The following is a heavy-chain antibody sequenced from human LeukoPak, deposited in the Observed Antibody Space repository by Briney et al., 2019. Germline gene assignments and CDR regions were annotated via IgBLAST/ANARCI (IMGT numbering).Heavy chain of an antibody. CDR2: IIPIFGTA. CDR3: ATTIVATIGGYFDY. V-gene: IGHV1-69*06. CDR1: GGTFSSYA. Sequence: SVKVSCKASGGTFSSYAISWVRQAPGQGLEWMGGIIPIFGTANYAQKFQGRVTITADKSTSTAYMELSSLRSEDTAVYYCATTIVATIGGYFDYWGQGTLVTVSS. D-gene: IGHD5-12*01. J-gene: IGHJ4*02.